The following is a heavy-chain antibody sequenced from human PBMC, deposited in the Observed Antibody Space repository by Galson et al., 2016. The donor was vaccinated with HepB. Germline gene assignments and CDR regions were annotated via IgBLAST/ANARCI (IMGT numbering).Heavy chain of an antibody. Sequence: SLRLSCAASGFTFSNYVMNWVRQAPGKGLEWVSAISGSGTNTYYEDSVKGRFTISRDNSKNTLYLQMNSLRAEDTAVYYCAKAQGWLRLNFWYYFDYWGQGTLVTVSS. CDR1: GFTFSNYV. CDR2: ISGSGTNT. J-gene: IGHJ4*02. V-gene: IGHV3-23*01. D-gene: IGHD5-12*01. CDR3: AKAQGWLRLNFWYYFDY.